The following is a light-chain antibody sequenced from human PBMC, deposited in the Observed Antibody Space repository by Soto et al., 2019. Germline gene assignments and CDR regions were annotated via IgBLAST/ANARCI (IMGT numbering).Light chain of an antibody. V-gene: IGKV3-20*01. CDR2: GAS. CDR3: QHFGSSLWT. CDR1: QSVSSTH. J-gene: IGKJ1*01. Sequence: EIVLTQSPGTLSLSPGERATLSCMASQSVSSTHLAWYQQKPGQAPRLLIFGASSRATGIPDRFSGSGSGTDFTLTISRLEPEDFAVYYCQHFGSSLWTFGQGTKVEIK.